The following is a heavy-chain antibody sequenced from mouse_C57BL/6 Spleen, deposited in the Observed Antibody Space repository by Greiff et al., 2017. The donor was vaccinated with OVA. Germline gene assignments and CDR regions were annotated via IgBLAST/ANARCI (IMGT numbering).Heavy chain of an antibody. CDR2: IHPNSGST. Sequence: QVQLQQPGAELVKPGASVKLSCKASGYTFTSYWMHWVKQRPGQGLEWIGMIHPNSGSTNYNEKFKSKATLTVDKSSSTAYMQLSSLTSEDSAVYYCARHYYGSSYPFAYWGQGTLVTVSA. CDR3: ARHYYGSSYPFAY. CDR1: GYTFTSYW. D-gene: IGHD1-1*01. J-gene: IGHJ3*01. V-gene: IGHV1-64*01.